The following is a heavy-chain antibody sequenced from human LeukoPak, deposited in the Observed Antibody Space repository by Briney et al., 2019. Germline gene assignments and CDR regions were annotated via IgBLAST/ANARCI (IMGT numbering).Heavy chain of an antibody. Sequence: SETLSLTCTVSGGSTSSGTYYWSWIRQPAGKGLEWIGRIYTSGSTNYNPSLKSRVTMSLDMSKNQFSLKLNSVTAADTAVYYCARDLVAFDYWGQGALVIVSS. J-gene: IGHJ4*02. CDR2: IYTSGST. V-gene: IGHV4-61*02. D-gene: IGHD2-15*01. CDR1: GGSTSSGTYY. CDR3: ARDLVAFDY.